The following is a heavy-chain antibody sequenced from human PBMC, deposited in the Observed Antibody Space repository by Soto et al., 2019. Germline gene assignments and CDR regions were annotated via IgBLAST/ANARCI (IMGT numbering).Heavy chain of an antibody. CDR2: IIPIFGTA. D-gene: IGHD6-13*01. J-gene: IGHJ4*02. CDR3: AIPVPGYSSSWYENYFDY. Sequence: SXKVSCKASGGTXSSYAINCVRQAPGQGLEWMGGIIPIFGTANYAQKFQGRVTITADESTSTAYMDLSSLRSEDTPVYHCAIPVPGYSSSWYENYFDYWGQGTLVTVSS. CDR1: GGTXSSYA. V-gene: IGHV1-69*13.